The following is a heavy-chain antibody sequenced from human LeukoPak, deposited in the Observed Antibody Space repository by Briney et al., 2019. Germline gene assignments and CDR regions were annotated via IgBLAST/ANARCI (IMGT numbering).Heavy chain of an antibody. D-gene: IGHD4-23*01. CDR2: ISYDGSNK. V-gene: IGHV3-30-3*01. J-gene: IGHJ4*02. CDR1: GFTFSSYG. Sequence: GRSLRLSCAASGFTFSSYGMHWVRQAPGKGLEWVAVISYDGSNKYYVDSVKGRFTISRDNSKNTLYLQMSSLRAEDTAVYYCTRGTNDYGGIERKKPFDYWGQGTLSPSPQ. CDR3: TRGTNDYGGIERKKPFDY.